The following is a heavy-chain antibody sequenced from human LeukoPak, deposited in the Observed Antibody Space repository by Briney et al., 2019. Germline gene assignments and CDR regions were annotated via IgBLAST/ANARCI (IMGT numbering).Heavy chain of an antibody. D-gene: IGHD3-10*01. CDR2: INHSGST. CDR3: ARGSGSYYTRLNWFDP. CDR1: GGSFSGYY. Sequence: SETLSLTCAVYGGSFSGYYWSWIRQPPGKGLEWIGEINHSGSTNYNPSLKSRVTISLDTSKNQFSLKLSSVTAADTAVYYCARGSGSYYTRLNWFDPWGPGTLVTVSS. J-gene: IGHJ5*02. V-gene: IGHV4-34*01.